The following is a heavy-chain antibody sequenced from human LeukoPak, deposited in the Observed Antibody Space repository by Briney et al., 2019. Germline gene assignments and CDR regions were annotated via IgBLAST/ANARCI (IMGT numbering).Heavy chain of an antibody. CDR3: ARADQGPLDY. Sequence: GGSLRLSCAASGFTFSSYSMNWVRQAPGKGLEWVSSISTSSSYIYYADSVKGRFTISRDNARNTVYLHMNSLRAEDTAVFYCARADQGPLDYWGQGTLVTVSS. CDR2: ISTSSSYI. CDR1: GFTFSSYS. V-gene: IGHV3-21*01. J-gene: IGHJ4*02. D-gene: IGHD2-2*01.